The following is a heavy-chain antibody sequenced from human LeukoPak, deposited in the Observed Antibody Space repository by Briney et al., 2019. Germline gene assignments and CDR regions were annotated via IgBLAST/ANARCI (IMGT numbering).Heavy chain of an antibody. D-gene: IGHD6-19*01. Sequence: PSETLSLTCTVSGGSISSSSYYWGWIRQPPGKGLEGIVSIYYSGSTYYNPSLKGRVTISVDTYKNQFYLKLSSVTAADTAVYYCATSGYSSGWYFDYWGQGTLVTVSS. J-gene: IGHJ4*02. CDR1: GGSISSSSYY. V-gene: IGHV4-39*07. CDR3: ATSGYSSGWYFDY. CDR2: IYYSGST.